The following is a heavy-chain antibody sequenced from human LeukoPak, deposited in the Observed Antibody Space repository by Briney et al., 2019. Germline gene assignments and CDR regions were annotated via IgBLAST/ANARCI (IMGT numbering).Heavy chain of an antibody. CDR3: ARWLAAAGRSRFDYYYYYMDV. J-gene: IGHJ6*03. Sequence: GESLKISCKGSGYSFTSYWIGWVRQMPGKGLEWMGIIYPGDSDTRYRPSFQGQVTISADKSISTAYLQWSSLKASDTAMYYCARWLAAAGRSRFDYYYYYMDVWGKGTTVTISS. CDR2: IYPGDSDT. CDR1: GYSFTSYW. D-gene: IGHD6-13*01. V-gene: IGHV5-51*01.